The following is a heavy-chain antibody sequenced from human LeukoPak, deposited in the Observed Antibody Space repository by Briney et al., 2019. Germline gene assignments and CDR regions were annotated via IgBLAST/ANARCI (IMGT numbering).Heavy chain of an antibody. J-gene: IGHJ3*02. CDR1: GYTFTGYY. CDR2: INPNSGGT. D-gene: IGHD3-22*01. CDR3: ARGGKYYYDSSGYQTYDAFDI. V-gene: IGHV1-2*02. Sequence: ASVKVSCKASGYTFTGYYMHWVRQAPGQGLGWMGWINPNSGGTNYAQKFQGRVTMTRDTSISTAYMELSRLRSDDTAVYYCARGGKYYYDSSGYQTYDAFDIWGQGTMVTVSS.